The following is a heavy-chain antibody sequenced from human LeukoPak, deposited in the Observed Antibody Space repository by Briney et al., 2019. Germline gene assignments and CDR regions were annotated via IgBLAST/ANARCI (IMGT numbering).Heavy chain of an antibody. CDR1: GFTFSSYA. Sequence: GGSLRLSCAASGFTFSSYAMHWVRQAPGKGLEWVAVISYDGSNKYYADSVKGRFTISRDNSKNTLYLQMNSLRAEDTAVYYCARDGGSVAGHPEYFQHWGQGTLVTVSS. V-gene: IGHV3-30-3*01. D-gene: IGHD6-19*01. CDR3: ARDGGSVAGHPEYFQH. CDR2: ISYDGSNK. J-gene: IGHJ1*01.